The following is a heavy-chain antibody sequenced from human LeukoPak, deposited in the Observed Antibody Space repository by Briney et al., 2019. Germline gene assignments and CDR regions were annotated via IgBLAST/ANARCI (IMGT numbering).Heavy chain of an antibody. D-gene: IGHD2-15*01. CDR2: ISSSSSYI. CDR1: GFTFSSYS. CDR3: AKVGQGYCSGGSCFYFDY. J-gene: IGHJ4*02. Sequence: PGGSLRLSCAASGFTFSSYSMNWVRQAPGKGLEWVSSISSSSSYIYYADSVKGRFTISRDNSKNTLYLQMNSLRAEDTAVYYCAKVGQGYCSGGSCFYFDYWGQGTLVTVSS. V-gene: IGHV3-21*04.